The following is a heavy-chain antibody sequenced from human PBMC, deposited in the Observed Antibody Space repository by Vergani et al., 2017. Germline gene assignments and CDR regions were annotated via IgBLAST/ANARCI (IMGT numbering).Heavy chain of an antibody. CDR2: ISSSSSTI. Sequence: EVQLVESGGGLVQPGGSLRLSCAASGFTFSSYSMNWVRQAPGKGLEWVSYISSSSSTIYYADSVKGRFTISRDNAKNSLYLQMNSLRAEDTAVYYCARGGGGVAPCDNAFDIWGQGTMVTVSS. D-gene: IGHD2-8*01. CDR1: GFTFSSYS. V-gene: IGHV3-48*01. CDR3: ARGGGGVAPCDNAFDI. J-gene: IGHJ3*02.